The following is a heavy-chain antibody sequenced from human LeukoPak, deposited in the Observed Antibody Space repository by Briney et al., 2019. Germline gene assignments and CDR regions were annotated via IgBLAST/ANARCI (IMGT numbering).Heavy chain of an antibody. CDR1: GGSISSSSYY. CDR2: IYYSGTT. CDR3: ARDSPVA. Sequence: SETLSLTCTVSGGSISSSSYYWAWIRQPPGKGLEWVGSIYYSGTTYYNPSLKSRVTISVDTSKNQFSLKLTSVTAADTAVYYCARDSPVAWGQGTLVTVSS. J-gene: IGHJ5*02. V-gene: IGHV4-39*07.